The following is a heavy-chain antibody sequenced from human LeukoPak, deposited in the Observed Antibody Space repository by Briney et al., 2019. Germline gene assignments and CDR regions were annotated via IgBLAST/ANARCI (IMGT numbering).Heavy chain of an antibody. CDR2: INPNSGGT. J-gene: IGHJ4*02. CDR1: GYTFTGYY. CDR3: ARALYSSGRTPFDY. D-gene: IGHD6-19*01. V-gene: IGHV1-2*02. Sequence: ASVKVSCKASGYTFTGYYMHWVRQAPGQGLEWMGWINPNSGGTNYAQKFQGRVTMTRDTSISTAYMELSSLRSEDTAVYYCARALYSSGRTPFDYWGQGTLVTVSS.